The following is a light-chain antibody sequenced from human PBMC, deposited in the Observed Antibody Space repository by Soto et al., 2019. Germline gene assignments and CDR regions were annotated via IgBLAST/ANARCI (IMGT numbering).Light chain of an antibody. CDR1: QRISSW. Sequence: GDRVTITCRASQRISSWLAWYQQKPGKAPKLLIYDASSLESGVPSRFSGSGSGTEFTLTISSLQRDDFATYYCQQYNSYPWTFGQGTKVEIK. CDR3: QQYNSYPWT. V-gene: IGKV1-5*01. CDR2: DAS. J-gene: IGKJ1*01.